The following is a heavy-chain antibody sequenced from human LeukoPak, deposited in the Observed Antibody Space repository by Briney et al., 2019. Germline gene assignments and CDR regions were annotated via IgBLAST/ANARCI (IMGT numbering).Heavy chain of an antibody. J-gene: IGHJ3*02. CDR3: ATYSIFGPVEAFDI. D-gene: IGHD3/OR15-3a*01. CDR1: GGTFSSYA. Sequence: SVKVSCKASGGTFSSYAISWVRQAPGQGLEWMGGIIPIFGTANYAQKFQGRVTITTDESTSTAYMELSSLRSEDTAVYYCATYSIFGPVEAFDIWGQGTMVTVSS. V-gene: IGHV1-69*05. CDR2: IIPIFGTA.